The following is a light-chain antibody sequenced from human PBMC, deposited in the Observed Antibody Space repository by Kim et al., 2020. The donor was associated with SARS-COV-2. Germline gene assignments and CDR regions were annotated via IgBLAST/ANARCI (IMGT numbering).Light chain of an antibody. CDR1: QSVRSD. V-gene: IGKV3-11*01. CDR2: DAS. CDR3: QQRSNWPYT. Sequence: SLSQGERATISCRDSQSVRSDLAWYQQKQGQAPRLLIYDASNRATGSPARFSGSGSGTDFTLTISSLEPEDFVVYYCQQRSNWPYTFGQGTKLEI. J-gene: IGKJ2*01.